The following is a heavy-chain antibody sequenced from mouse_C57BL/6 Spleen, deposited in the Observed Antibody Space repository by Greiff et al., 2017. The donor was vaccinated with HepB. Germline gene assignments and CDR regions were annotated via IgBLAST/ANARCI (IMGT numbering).Heavy chain of an antibody. CDR2: IRNKANNHAT. CDR3: TRVYGSRYWYFDV. CDR1: GFTFSDAW. J-gene: IGHJ1*03. Sequence: EVMLVESGGGLVQPGGSMKLSCAASGFTFSDAWMDWVRQSPEKGLEWVAEIRNKANNHATYYAESVKGRFTISRDDSKSSVYLQMNSLRAEDTGIYYCTRVYGSRYWYFDVWGTGTTVTVSS. D-gene: IGHD1-1*01. V-gene: IGHV6-6*01.